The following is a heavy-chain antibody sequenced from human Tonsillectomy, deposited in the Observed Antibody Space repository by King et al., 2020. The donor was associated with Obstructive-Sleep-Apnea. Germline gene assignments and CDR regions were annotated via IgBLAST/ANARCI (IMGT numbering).Heavy chain of an antibody. V-gene: IGHV4-34*01. J-gene: IGHJ4*02. D-gene: IGHD1-26*01. CDR1: GGSFSGHR. CDR3: ARWDDY. Sequence: HVQLQQWGAGLLKPSETLSLTCAVFGGSFSGHRWSWIRQSPGKGLQWIGEINDSGSTNYNPSLRSRVTISLDTSKNQFSLKLNSVTAADTAVYYCARWDDYWGQGTLVTVSS. CDR2: INDSGST.